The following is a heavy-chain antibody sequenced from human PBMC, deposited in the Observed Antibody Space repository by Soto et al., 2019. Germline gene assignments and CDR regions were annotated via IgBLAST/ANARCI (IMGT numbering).Heavy chain of an antibody. D-gene: IGHD4-17*01. V-gene: IGHV1-69*01. CDR2: IIPVFGKA. J-gene: IGHJ5*02. Sequence: QVQLVQSGAEVKKPGSSVKVSCKASGGTFSNFAINWVRQAPGQGLEWMGGIIPVFGKAKYAKKLQGRVQFTADESTSTAYMEVNSLTSEDTAVYDCARGSPTTVTTWFDPWGQGTLVTVSS. CDR3: ARGSPTTVTTWFDP. CDR1: GGTFSNFA.